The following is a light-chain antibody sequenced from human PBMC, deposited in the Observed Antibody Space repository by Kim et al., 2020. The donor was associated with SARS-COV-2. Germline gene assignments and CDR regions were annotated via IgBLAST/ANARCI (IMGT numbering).Light chain of an antibody. CDR2: QDS. Sequence: SYELTQPPSVSVSPGHTASITCSGDKLGDKYACWFQQKPGQSPVLIIYQDSKRPSGIPERFSGSNSGNTATLTISGTQAMDEAHYYCQAWDSSTVVFGGG. J-gene: IGLJ2*01. V-gene: IGLV3-1*01. CDR1: KLGDKY. CDR3: QAWDSSTVV.